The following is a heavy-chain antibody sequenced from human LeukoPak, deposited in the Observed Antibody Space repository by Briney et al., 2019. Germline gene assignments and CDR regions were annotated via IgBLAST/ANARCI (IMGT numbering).Heavy chain of an antibody. D-gene: IGHD5-24*01. Sequence: EASVKVSCKASGYTFTSYDINWVRQATGQGLEWMGWMNPNSGNTGYAQKFQGRVTMTRNTSISTAYMELSSLRSDDTAVYYCARGGGGWLQLEYYFDYWGQGTLVTVSS. CDR1: GYTFTSYD. CDR3: ARGGGGWLQLEYYFDY. J-gene: IGHJ4*02. V-gene: IGHV1-8*01. CDR2: MNPNSGNT.